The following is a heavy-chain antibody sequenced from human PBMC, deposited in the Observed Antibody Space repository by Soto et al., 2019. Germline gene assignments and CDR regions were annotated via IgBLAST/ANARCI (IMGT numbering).Heavy chain of an antibody. D-gene: IGHD2-21*02. Sequence: EVQLLESGGGLVQPGGSLRLSCAASGFTFSSYAMSWVRQAPGQGLEWVSAISGSGGSTYYADSVKGRFTISRDNSKNTLYLQMNSLRAEDTAVYYGATGASCGGDCYNDYWGQGTLVTVSS. CDR2: ISGSGGST. CDR3: ATGASCGGDCYNDY. CDR1: GFTFSSYA. J-gene: IGHJ4*02. V-gene: IGHV3-23*01.